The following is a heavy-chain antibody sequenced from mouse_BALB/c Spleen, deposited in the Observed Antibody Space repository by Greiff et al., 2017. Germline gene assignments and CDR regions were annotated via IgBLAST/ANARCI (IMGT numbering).Heavy chain of an antibody. Sequence: LQQPGSELVRPGASVKLSCKASGYTFTSYWMHWVKQRPGQGLEWIGNIYPGSGSTNYDEKFKSKATLTVDTSSSTAYMQLSSLTSEDSAVYYCTRSAVLDYWGQGTPLTVSS. J-gene: IGHJ2*01. CDR2: IYPGSGST. V-gene: IGHV1S22*01. CDR3: TRSAVLDY. CDR1: GYTFTSYW.